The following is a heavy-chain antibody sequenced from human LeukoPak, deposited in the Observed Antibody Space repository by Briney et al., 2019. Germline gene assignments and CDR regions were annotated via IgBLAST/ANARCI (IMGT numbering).Heavy chain of an antibody. CDR2: INPNIGDA. J-gene: IGHJ5*01. Sequence: GASVKVSCKASGYTFTDYFIHWVRQAPGQGLEWMGWINPNIGDASYAQKFQDRVTMTRDRSINTAYMELSRLTSDVTAVYYCARMALDGGDSIGFDSWGQGTLVTVSS. CDR3: ARMALDGGDSIGFDS. V-gene: IGHV1-2*02. CDR1: GYTFTDYF. D-gene: IGHD2-21*02.